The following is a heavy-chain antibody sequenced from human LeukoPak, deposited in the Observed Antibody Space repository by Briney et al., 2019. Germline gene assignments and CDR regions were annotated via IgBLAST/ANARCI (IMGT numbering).Heavy chain of an antibody. CDR3: ASRHCSSTSCYTSWFDP. V-gene: IGHV4-39*01. J-gene: IGHJ5*02. D-gene: IGHD2-2*02. CDR1: GGSISSSSYY. CDR2: IYYSGST. Sequence: PSETLSLTCTVSGGSISSSSYYWGWIRQPPGKGLEWIGSIYYSGSTYYNPSLKSRVTISVDTSKNQFSLKLSSVIAADTAVYYCASRHCSSTSCYTSWFDPWGQGTLVTVSS.